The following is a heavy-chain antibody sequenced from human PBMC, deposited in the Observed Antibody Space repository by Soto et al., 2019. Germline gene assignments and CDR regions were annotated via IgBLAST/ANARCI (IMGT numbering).Heavy chain of an antibody. Sequence: QVQLVESGGGVVQPGRSLRLSCAASGFTFSSYGMHWVRQAPGKGLEWVAVISYDGSNKYYADSVKGRFTISRDNSKNTLYLQMNSLRAEDTAVYYCAKDYYYDRGYFDYWGQGTLVTVSS. D-gene: IGHD3-22*01. V-gene: IGHV3-30*18. CDR3: AKDYYYDRGYFDY. CDR1: GFTFSSYG. J-gene: IGHJ4*02. CDR2: ISYDGSNK.